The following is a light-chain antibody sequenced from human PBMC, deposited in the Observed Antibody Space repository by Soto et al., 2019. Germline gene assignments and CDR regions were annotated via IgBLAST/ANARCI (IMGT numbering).Light chain of an antibody. Sequence: DVVMTQSPLSLPVTLGQPASISCRSSESLVYSDGNTYLNWYLQRPGQSPRRLIYEVSKRDSGVPDRFSGSGSDTDFTLKISRVEADDVGIYYWMQGIRWPPTFGPGTKVDIE. CDR2: EVS. V-gene: IGKV2-30*01. J-gene: IGKJ3*01. CDR1: ESLVYSDGNTY. CDR3: MQGIRWPPT.